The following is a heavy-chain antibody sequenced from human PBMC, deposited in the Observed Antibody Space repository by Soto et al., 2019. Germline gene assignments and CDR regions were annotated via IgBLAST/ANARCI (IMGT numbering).Heavy chain of an antibody. J-gene: IGHJ4*02. CDR1: GGSFSTYY. V-gene: IGHV4-34*01. CDR2: INHSGST. D-gene: IGHD1-26*01. Sequence: SETLSLTCAVYGGSFSTYYWSWIRQPPGKGLEWIGEINHSGSTKYNPSLKSRVTISVDTSKNQFSLNLSSVSAADTAVYYCARGPWESGVKTFKNTPFPRYFDYWGQGTLVTVSS. CDR3: ARGPWESGVKTFKNTPFPRYFDY.